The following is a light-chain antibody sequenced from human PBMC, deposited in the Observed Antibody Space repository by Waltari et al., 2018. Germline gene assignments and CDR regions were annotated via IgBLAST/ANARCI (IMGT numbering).Light chain of an antibody. CDR3: QHYNDWPPGA. Sequence: EIVMTQSPATLSVSPGDRVTLSCRASQGVRNNLAWYQQRPGQAPRLLIYTASTRATGVPARFSGSGSGTDFALTISGMQSEDFASYHCQHYNDWPPGAFGQGTKVE. CDR2: TAS. V-gene: IGKV3-15*01. CDR1: QGVRNN. J-gene: IGKJ1*01.